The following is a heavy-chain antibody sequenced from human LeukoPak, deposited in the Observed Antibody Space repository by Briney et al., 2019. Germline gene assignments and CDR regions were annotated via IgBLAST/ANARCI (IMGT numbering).Heavy chain of an antibody. Sequence: ASVKVSCKVSGYILTELSMHWVRQAPGKGLEWMGGFDPEDGETIYAQKFQGRVTMTEDTSTDTAYMELSSLRSEDTAVYYCATASSGSGLLYYMDVWGKGTTVTVSS. D-gene: IGHD3-10*01. J-gene: IGHJ6*03. CDR3: ATASSGSGLLYYMDV. CDR2: FDPEDGET. CDR1: GYILTELS. V-gene: IGHV1-24*01.